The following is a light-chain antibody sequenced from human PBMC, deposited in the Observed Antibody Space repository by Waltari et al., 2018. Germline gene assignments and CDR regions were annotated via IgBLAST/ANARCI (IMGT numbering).Light chain of an antibody. Sequence: DTQMSQSPSSLSAFVGDRVTITCRPSQDIVNFLNWYQQKPGKAPKLLIYFANNLASGVPSRFTGSGSETEFTRTILSLQPEDFATYDCQQSKRSPTFGGGTRVEIK. V-gene: IGKV1-39*01. CDR3: QQSKRSPT. CDR1: QDIVNF. J-gene: IGKJ4*01. CDR2: FAN.